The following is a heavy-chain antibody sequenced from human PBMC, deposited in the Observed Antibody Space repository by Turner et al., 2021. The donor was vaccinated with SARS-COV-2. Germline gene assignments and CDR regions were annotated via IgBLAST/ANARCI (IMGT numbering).Heavy chain of an antibody. CDR1: EFTFSSYV. V-gene: IGHV3-30*15. Sequence: QVKLVEPGGGVVQLGRSRSLSCAASEFTFSSYVMHWVRQAPGKGLEWVAVMSYEGSNKYYADSVKGRFTISRDNSKNTLYLQMSSLRTEDTAVYYCARDSGGFDYWGQGTLVTVSS. J-gene: IGHJ4*02. CDR3: ARDSGGFDY. D-gene: IGHD3-10*01. CDR2: MSYEGSNK.